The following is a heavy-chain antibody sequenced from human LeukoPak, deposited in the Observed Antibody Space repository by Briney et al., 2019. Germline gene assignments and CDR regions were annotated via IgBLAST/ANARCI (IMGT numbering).Heavy chain of an antibody. D-gene: IGHD2-21*01. CDR1: GGSISSGGYY. Sequence: SETLSLTCTVSGGSISSGGYYWSWIRQHPGKGLEWIGYIYYSGSTYYNPSLKSRVTISVDTSKNQFSLKLSSVTAADTAVYYRARRGIVVADAFDIWGQGTMVTVSS. CDR3: ARRGIVVADAFDI. CDR2: IYYSGST. J-gene: IGHJ3*02. V-gene: IGHV4-31*03.